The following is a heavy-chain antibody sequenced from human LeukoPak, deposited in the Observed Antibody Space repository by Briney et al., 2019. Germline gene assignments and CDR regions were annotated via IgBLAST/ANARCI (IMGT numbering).Heavy chain of an antibody. CDR2: IPSSGDGT. J-gene: IGHJ4*02. D-gene: IGHD5-12*01. CDR3: ARRTSGAFDF. CDR1: GFTFRNYA. V-gene: IGHV3-23*01. Sequence: GGSLRLSCAASGFTFRNYAMTWVRQAPGKGLEWLSSIPSSGDGTYYADSVKGRFTISRANSKNMLYLQINSLRAEDTAVYCCARRTSGAFDFWDQGTLVTVSS.